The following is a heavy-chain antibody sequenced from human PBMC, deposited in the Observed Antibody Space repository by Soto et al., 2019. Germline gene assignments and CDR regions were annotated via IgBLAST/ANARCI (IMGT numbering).Heavy chain of an antibody. Sequence: PSETLSLTCAVSGGSISSGGYSWSWIRQPPGKGLEWIGYIYHSGSTYYNPSLKSRVTISVDRSKNQFSLKLSSVTVADTAVYYCARAMTTVTTIDYWGQGTLVTVSS. CDR2: IYHSGST. V-gene: IGHV4-30-2*01. D-gene: IGHD4-17*01. CDR3: ARAMTTVTTIDY. J-gene: IGHJ4*02. CDR1: GGSISSGGYS.